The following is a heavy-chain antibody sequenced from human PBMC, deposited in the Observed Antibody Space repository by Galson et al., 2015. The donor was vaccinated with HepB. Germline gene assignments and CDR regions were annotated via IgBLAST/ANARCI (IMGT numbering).Heavy chain of an antibody. CDR2: IIPIFGTA. CDR1: GGTFSSYA. CDR3: ARYGAFGVPPFYYYYGMDV. Sequence: SVKVSCKASGGTFSSYAISWVRQAPGQGLEWMGGIIPIFGTANYAQKFQGRVTITADKSTSTAYMELSSLRSEDTAVYYCARYGAFGVPPFYYYYGMDVWGQGTTVTVSS. V-gene: IGHV1-69*06. J-gene: IGHJ6*02. D-gene: IGHD3-10*01.